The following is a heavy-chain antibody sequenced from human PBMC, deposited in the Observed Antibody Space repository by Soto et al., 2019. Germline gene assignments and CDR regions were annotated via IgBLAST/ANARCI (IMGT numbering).Heavy chain of an antibody. V-gene: IGHV1-3*01. CDR3: ARDRIVATIHAFDI. D-gene: IGHD5-12*01. CDR2: VNAGNGNT. CDR1: GYTFTSYA. J-gene: IGHJ3*02. Sequence: ASVKVSCKASGYTFTSYAMHWVRQAPGQRLEWMGWVNAGNGNTKYSQKFQGRVTITRDTSASTAYMELSSLRSEDTAVYYCARDRIVATIHAFDIWGQGTMVTVSS.